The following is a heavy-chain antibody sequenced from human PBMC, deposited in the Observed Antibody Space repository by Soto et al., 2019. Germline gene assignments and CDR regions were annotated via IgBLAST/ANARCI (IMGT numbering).Heavy chain of an antibody. CDR2: INSDGSST. CDR1: GFTFSSYW. D-gene: IGHD1-20*01. J-gene: IGHJ6*02. Sequence: GSLRLSCAASGFTFSSYWMHWVRQAPGKGLVWVSRINSDGSSTSYADSVKGRFTISRDNAKNTLYLQMNRLRAEDTAVYYCARGGARVTGPYYYYYGMDVWGQGTTVTVSS. V-gene: IGHV3-74*01. CDR3: ARGGARVTGPYYYYYGMDV.